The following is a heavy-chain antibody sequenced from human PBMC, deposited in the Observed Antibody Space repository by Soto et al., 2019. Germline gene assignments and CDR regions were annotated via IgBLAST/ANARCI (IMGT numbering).Heavy chain of an antibody. CDR1: GFTFSDNW. V-gene: IGHV3-7*05. CDR3: ATSMGRGGNDY. Sequence: EVQLVESGGGLVQPGGSLRLSCAASGFTFSDNWMSWVRQAPGKGLECVANIKTDGSEKYYVDPVKGRFTISRDNAKNSLYLHMNSLIAEDTAVYYCATSMGRGGNDYWGQGTLVAVSS. J-gene: IGHJ4*02. CDR2: IKTDGSEK. D-gene: IGHD3-10*01.